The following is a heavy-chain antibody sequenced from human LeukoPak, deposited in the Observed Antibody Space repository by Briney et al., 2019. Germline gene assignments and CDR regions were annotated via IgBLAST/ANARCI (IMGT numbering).Heavy chain of an antibody. V-gene: IGHV3-21*01. CDR2: ISSSSSYI. J-gene: IGHJ4*02. Sequence: GGSLRLSCAASGFTFSNAWMSWVRQAPGKGLEWVSSISSSSSYIYYADSVKGRFTISRDNAKNSLYLQMNSLRAEDTAVYYCAREAYSSSWYSGWGQGTLVTVSS. CDR1: GFTFSNAW. D-gene: IGHD6-13*01. CDR3: AREAYSSSWYSG.